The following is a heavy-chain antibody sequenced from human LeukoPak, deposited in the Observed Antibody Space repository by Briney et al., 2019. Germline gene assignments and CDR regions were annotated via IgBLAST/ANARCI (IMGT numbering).Heavy chain of an antibody. V-gene: IGHV4-59*01. J-gene: IGHJ3*02. D-gene: IGHD6-13*01. Sequence: SETLSLTCTVSGGSISGYYWSWIRQPPGKGLEWIGYIHYSGSTNYNPSLQSRLTIFLDTSKNQLALKLNSVTAADTAVYYCVRDFIAAASGAFDIWGQGTTVTVSS. CDR2: IHYSGST. CDR1: GGSISGYY. CDR3: VRDFIAAASGAFDI.